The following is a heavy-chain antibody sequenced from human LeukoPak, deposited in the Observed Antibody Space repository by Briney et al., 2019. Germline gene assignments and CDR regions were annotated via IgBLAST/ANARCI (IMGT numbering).Heavy chain of an antibody. Sequence: ASVKVSCKASGGTFSSYAISWVRQAPGKGLGWVSFIYSDNTHYSDSVKGRFTISRDNSKNTLYLQMNSLRAEDTAVYYCARRAGAYSHPYDYWGQGTLVTVSS. CDR3: ARRAGAYSHPYDY. J-gene: IGHJ4*02. CDR1: GGTFSSYA. D-gene: IGHD4/OR15-4a*01. CDR2: IYSDNT. V-gene: IGHV3-53*01.